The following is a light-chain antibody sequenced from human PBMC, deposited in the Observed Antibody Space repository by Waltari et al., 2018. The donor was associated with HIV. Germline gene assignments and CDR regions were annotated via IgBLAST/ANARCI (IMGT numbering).Light chain of an antibody. Sequence: QSALTQPPSASGSPGQPVTISGPGTSSDVGGYTYVSWYQQHPGKAPKLMIYEVSKRPSGVPDRFSGSQSGNTASLTVSGLQAEDEADYYCSSYAGSNNVVFGTGTKVTVL. CDR1: SSDVGGYTY. CDR2: EVS. CDR3: SSYAGSNNVV. V-gene: IGLV2-8*01. J-gene: IGLJ1*01.